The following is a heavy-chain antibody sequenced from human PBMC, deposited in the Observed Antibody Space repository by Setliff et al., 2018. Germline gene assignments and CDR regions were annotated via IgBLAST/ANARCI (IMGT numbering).Heavy chain of an antibody. CDR1: GDSISSFSYY. V-gene: IGHV4-39*01. Sequence: SETLSLTCTVPGDSISSFSYYWGWIRQPPGKGLEWIGTIYDSGKTYYNPSLKSRVTISVDTSKNQFSLKLNSVTAADTAVYYCARVTGFFYVDAWGKGTTVTVSS. D-gene: IGHD2-21*02. J-gene: IGHJ6*03. CDR3: ARVTGFFYVDA. CDR2: IYDSGKT.